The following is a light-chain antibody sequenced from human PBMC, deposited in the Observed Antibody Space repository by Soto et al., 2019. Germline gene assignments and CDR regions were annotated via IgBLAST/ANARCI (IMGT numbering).Light chain of an antibody. CDR3: QQDGGSPRT. V-gene: IGKV3-20*01. Sequence: EIVLTQSPGTLSLSPGEGATLSCRASQSISSNFLDWYQQKRGQAPSLLIHVASNSATGIPDRFSGSGYGTDFTLTITRLEPEDFAVYYCQQDGGSPRTFGQGTKVEV. CDR2: VAS. J-gene: IGKJ1*01. CDR1: QSISSNF.